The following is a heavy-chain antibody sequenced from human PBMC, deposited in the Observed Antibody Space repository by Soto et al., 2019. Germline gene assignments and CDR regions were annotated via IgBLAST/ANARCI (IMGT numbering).Heavy chain of an antibody. CDR1: GFTFSSYA. J-gene: IGHJ6*02. CDR2: ISGSGGST. D-gene: IGHD6-6*01. V-gene: IGHV3-23*01. CDR3: AKHIAARRGPYYYYGMDV. Sequence: LRLSCAASGFTFSSYAMSWVRQAPGKGLEWVSAISGSGGSTYYADSVKGRLTISRDNSKNTLYLQMNSLRAEDTAVYYCAKHIAARRGPYYYYGMDVWGQGTTVTVSS.